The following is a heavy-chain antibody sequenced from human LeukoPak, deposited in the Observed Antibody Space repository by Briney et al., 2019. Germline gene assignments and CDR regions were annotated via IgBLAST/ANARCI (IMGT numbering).Heavy chain of an antibody. J-gene: IGHJ5*02. Sequence: SETLSLTCTVSGASITSQFWSWVRQPPGKRPEYLGYMSYSGNTNYNPSLKSRVAISLDTSKNQFSLKLSSLTAADAAVYYCARFSSGSNWFDAWGQGTLVTVSS. CDR3: ARFSSGSNWFDA. CDR2: MSYSGNT. V-gene: IGHV4-59*11. CDR1: GASITSQF. D-gene: IGHD6-6*01.